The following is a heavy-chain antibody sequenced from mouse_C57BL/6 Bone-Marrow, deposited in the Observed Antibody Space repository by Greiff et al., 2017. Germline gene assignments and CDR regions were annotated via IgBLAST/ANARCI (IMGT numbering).Heavy chain of an antibody. CDR2: IRSKSNNYAT. CDR3: VRDTTVVDFDY. J-gene: IGHJ2*01. D-gene: IGHD1-1*01. CDR1: GFSFNTYA. V-gene: IGHV10-1*01. Sequence: EVQLVESGGGLVQPKGSLKLSCAASGFSFNTYAMNWVRQAPGKGLEWVARIRSKSNNYATSYADSVKDRFTISRDDSESMLYLQMNNLKTEDTAMYYCVRDTTVVDFDYWGQGTTLTVSS.